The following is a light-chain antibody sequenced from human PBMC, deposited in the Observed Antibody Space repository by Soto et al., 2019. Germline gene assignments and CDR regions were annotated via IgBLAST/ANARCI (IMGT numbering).Light chain of an antibody. CDR3: QNYNSAPWT. J-gene: IGKJ1*01. CDR1: RDITDY. V-gene: IGKV1-27*01. Sequence: DIPMTQSPSSLSASVGDRVTITCRASRDITDYLAWYQQKPGQVPKLLIYTASTLHSGVPSRFTASGSGTDFTLTITGLQPEDFATYYCQNYNSAPWTFGQGTKVEF. CDR2: TAS.